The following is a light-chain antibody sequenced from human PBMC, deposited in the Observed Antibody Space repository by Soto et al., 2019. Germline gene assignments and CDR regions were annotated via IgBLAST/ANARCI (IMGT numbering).Light chain of an antibody. V-gene: IGKV3-11*01. CDR1: QSVSSY. CDR3: QQRSNWPPYT. Sequence: EIVLTQSPATLSLSPGERATLSCRASQSVSSYLAWYQQKPGQAPRLLIYDASNSATGIPARFSGSGSGTDFTLTISGLKPEDFAVYYCQQRSNWPPYTFGQGTKLEIK. J-gene: IGKJ2*01. CDR2: DAS.